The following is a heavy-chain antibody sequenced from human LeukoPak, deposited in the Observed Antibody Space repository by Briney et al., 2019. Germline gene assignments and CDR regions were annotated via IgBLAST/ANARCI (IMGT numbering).Heavy chain of an antibody. CDR1: GYTFTAYW. D-gene: IGHD1-26*01. Sequence: GESLKISCQGSGYTFTAYWIGWVRQMPGKGLEWVGIIHPGDSDIRYSPSFQGQVTISADKSITTAYLQWSSLKASDTAMYYCGRHQHSGSYGAFDIWGQGTMVTVSS. V-gene: IGHV5-51*01. J-gene: IGHJ3*02. CDR2: IHPGDSDI. CDR3: GRHQHSGSYGAFDI.